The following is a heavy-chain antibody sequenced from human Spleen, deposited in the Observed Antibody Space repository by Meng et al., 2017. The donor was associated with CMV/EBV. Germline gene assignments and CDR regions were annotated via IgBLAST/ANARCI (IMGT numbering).Heavy chain of an antibody. Sequence: GESLKISCAASGFTFSSYALHWVRQAPGKGLEWVAVISYDGSNKYHADSVKGRFTISRDNSKNTLYLQTNSLRAEDTAVYYCASLPVAMPHGAFDIWGQGTMVTVSS. CDR2: ISYDGSNK. CDR1: GFTFSSYA. CDR3: ASLPVAMPHGAFDI. J-gene: IGHJ3*02. D-gene: IGHD2-2*01. V-gene: IGHV3-30*04.